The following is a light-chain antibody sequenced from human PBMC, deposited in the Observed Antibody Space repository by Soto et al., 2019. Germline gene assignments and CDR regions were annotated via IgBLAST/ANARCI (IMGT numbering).Light chain of an antibody. Sequence: ETVMTQSPATLSVSPGERATLSCRASQNVHINLAWYQQKPGQAPRLLISGASSRATGIPDRFSGSGSGTDFTLTISSLEPEDFAVFYCQQYGTSPPTFGQGTKVDIK. CDR2: GAS. CDR1: QNVHIN. CDR3: QQYGTSPPT. V-gene: IGKV3-20*01. J-gene: IGKJ1*01.